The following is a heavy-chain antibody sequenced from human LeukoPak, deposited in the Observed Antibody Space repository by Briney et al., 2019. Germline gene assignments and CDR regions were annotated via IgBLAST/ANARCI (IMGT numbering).Heavy chain of an antibody. V-gene: IGHV1-8*02. CDR1: GYTFTSYG. J-gene: IGHJ6*02. CDR3: ARTAAEWFGEFLYYYYGMDV. Sequence: ASVKVSCKASGYTFTSYGISWVRQATGQGLEWMGWMNPNSGNTGYAQKFQGRVTMTRNTSISTAYMELSSLRSEDTAVYYCARTAAEWFGEFLYYYYGMDVWGQGTTVTVSS. D-gene: IGHD3-10*01. CDR2: MNPNSGNT.